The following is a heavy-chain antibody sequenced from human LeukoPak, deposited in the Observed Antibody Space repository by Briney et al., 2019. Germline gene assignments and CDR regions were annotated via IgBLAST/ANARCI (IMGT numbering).Heavy chain of an antibody. CDR3: AREGVDRYSGYEILLLVY. J-gene: IGHJ4*02. D-gene: IGHD5-12*01. CDR1: GFTFSSYA. CDR2: ISYDGSNK. V-gene: IGHV3-30*04. Sequence: GRSLRLSCAASGFTFSSYAMHWVRQAPGQGLEWEAVISYDGSNKYYADSVKGRFTISRDNSKNTLYLQMNSLRAEDTAVYYCAREGVDRYSGYEILLLVYWGQGTLVTVSS.